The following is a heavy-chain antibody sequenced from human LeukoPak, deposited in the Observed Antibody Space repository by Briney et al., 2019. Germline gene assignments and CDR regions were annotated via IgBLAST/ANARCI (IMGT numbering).Heavy chain of an antibody. J-gene: IGHJ4*02. CDR2: INPSGGST. V-gene: IGHV1-46*01. CDR1: GYTFTGYY. CDR3: ARVPGKRYYFDY. Sequence: ASVKVSCKASGYTFTGYYMHWVRQAPGQGLEWMGIINPSGGSTSYAQKFQGRVTMTRDMSTSTVYMELSSLRSEDTAVYYCARVPGKRYYFDYWGQGTLVTVSS.